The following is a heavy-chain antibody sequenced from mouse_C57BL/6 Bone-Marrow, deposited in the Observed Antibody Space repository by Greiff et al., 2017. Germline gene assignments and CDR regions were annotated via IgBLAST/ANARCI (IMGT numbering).Heavy chain of an antibody. V-gene: IGHV2-9*01. Sequence: VQLQQSGPGLVAPSQSLSLTCTASGFSLTSYGVDWVRQPPGKGLEWLGEICGAGSTTYYSALMSRLSISKATTKGQVLLKMNSLQDDDTAMYDCAKHSGYWGQGTTLTVSS. D-gene: IGHD3-2*02. CDR2: ICGAGST. CDR3: AKHSGY. CDR1: GFSLTSYG. J-gene: IGHJ2*01.